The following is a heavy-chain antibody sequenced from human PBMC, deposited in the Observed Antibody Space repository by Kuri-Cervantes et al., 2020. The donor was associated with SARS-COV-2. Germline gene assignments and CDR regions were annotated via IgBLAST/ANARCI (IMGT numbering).Heavy chain of an antibody. CDR1: GFTFSSYE. V-gene: IGHV3-23*01. CDR2: ISGSGGST. D-gene: IGHD6-13*01. J-gene: IGHJ6*02. Sequence: GESLKISCAASGFTFSSYEMNWVRQAPGKGLEWVSAISGSGGSTYYADSVKGRFTISRDNSKNTLYLQMNSLRAEDTAVYYCAKDGLAAAGLHYYYYYGMDVWGQGTTVTVSS. CDR3: AKDGLAAAGLHYYYYYGMDV.